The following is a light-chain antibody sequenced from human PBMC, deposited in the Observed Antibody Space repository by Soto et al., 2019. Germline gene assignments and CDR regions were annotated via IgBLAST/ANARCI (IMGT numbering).Light chain of an antibody. CDR2: EVN. CDR1: SSDVGGYNY. J-gene: IGLJ1*01. Sequence: QSVLTQPPSASGSPGQSVAISFTGTSSDVGGYNYVSWYQQHPGKAPKLMIYEVNKRPSGVPDRFSGSKSGNTASLPVSGLQAEYEADYYCSSYAGSSNVFGTGTKLTVL. CDR3: SSYAGSSNV. V-gene: IGLV2-8*01.